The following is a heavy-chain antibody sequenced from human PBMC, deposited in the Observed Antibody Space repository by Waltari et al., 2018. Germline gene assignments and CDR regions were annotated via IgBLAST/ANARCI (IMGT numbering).Heavy chain of an antibody. Sequence: QVPLVQSGAEVKKPGSSVKVSCTDSGDTFSNFAINWVRQAPAKGLEWMGRIIPSFNTSNYAQKFQGRVTITADESTSTAYLELSSLRSEDTAVYYCATGGILETTQHSFDVWGQGTKVTVSS. J-gene: IGHJ3*01. CDR1: GDTFSNFA. CDR3: ATGGILETTQHSFDV. V-gene: IGHV1-69*15. D-gene: IGHD1-1*01. CDR2: IIPSFNTS.